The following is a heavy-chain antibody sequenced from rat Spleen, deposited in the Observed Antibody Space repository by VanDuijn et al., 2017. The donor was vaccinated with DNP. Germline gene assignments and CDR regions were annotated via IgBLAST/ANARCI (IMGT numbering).Heavy chain of an antibody. Sequence: EVQLVESGGGLVQPGRSMKLACAASGFTFSSFPMAWVRQALTRGLEWVATMSTSGGSTYYRDSVKGRFTIYRDNSDSTLYLQMRSLRSEDAAIYYCSRDLHYGYNYAFDFWGQGVMVTVSS. CDR1: GFTFSSFP. CDR3: SRDLHYGYNYAFDF. CDR2: MSTSGGST. J-gene: IGHJ2*01. V-gene: IGHV5-46*01. D-gene: IGHD1-9*01.